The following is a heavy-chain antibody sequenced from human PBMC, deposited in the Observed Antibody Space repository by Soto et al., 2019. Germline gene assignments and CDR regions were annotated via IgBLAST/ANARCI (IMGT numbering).Heavy chain of an antibody. V-gene: IGHV3-30*18. J-gene: IGHJ4*02. CDR2: ISHDGSNK. CDR1: GFTFSSYG. Sequence: GSLRLSCAASGFTFSSYGMHWVRQAPGKGLEWVAVISHDGSNKYYADSVKGRFTISRDNSKNTLYLQMNSLRAEDTAVYYCAKGGPSSGWYLLDYWGQGTLVTVSS. D-gene: IGHD6-19*01. CDR3: AKGGPSSGWYLLDY.